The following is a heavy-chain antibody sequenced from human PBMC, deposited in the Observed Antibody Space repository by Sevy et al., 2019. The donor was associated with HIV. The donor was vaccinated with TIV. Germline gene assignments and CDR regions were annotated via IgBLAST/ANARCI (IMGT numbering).Heavy chain of an antibody. J-gene: IGHJ5*02. V-gene: IGHV3-30*18. D-gene: IGHD3-10*01. CDR1: GLTFSTYG. Sequence: GGSLRLSCAASGLTFSTYGMHWVRQAPGKGLEWVALISGDGSNTYYAGSVTGRFTISRDNSKNTLYLQMNSLRADDTAMYYCAKTYADTTMDLYYYDPWGQGTLVTVSS. CDR2: ISGDGSNT. CDR3: AKTYADTTMDLYYYDP.